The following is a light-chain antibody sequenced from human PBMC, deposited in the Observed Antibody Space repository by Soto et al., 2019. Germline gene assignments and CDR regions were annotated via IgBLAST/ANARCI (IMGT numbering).Light chain of an antibody. CDR3: AAWGDSLSGPV. CDR2: INN. J-gene: IGLJ2*01. CDR1: SSNIGSNY. V-gene: IGLV1-47*01. Sequence: QSALTQPPSASGTPGQSVTISCTGTSSNIGSNYVSWYRQLPGTAPTLLIYINNQQPPAVPDRFSGSASGTSAALAISGHRSDDEADYYWAAWGDSLSGPVFGGGTKLTVL.